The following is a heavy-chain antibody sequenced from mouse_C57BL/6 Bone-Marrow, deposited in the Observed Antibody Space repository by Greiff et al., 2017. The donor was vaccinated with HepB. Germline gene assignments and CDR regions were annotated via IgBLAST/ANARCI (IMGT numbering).Heavy chain of an antibody. J-gene: IGHJ3*01. Sequence: EVKLLESGPGLVKPSQSLSLTCSVTGYSITSGYYWNWIRQFPGNKLEWMGYISYDGSNNYNPSLKNRISITRDTSKNQFFLKLNSVTTEDTATYYCARDWAWCAYWGQGTLVTVSA. V-gene: IGHV3-6*01. CDR1: GYSITSGYY. CDR3: ARDWAWCAY. CDR2: ISYDGSN.